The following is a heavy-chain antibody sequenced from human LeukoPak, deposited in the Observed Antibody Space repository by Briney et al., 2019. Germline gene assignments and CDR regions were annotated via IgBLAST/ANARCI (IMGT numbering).Heavy chain of an antibody. Sequence: GGSLRLSCAASGFTVITNDMTWVRQAPGKGLEWVSVLYSDGNTKYADSVQGRFTISRDNSKNTLYLEMNSLSPDDTAVYYCARGVEPLAAKTLAYWGQGTMVTVSS. CDR1: GFTVITND. D-gene: IGHD1-14*01. CDR2: LYSDGNT. CDR3: ARGVEPLAAKTLAY. V-gene: IGHV3-53*01. J-gene: IGHJ4*02.